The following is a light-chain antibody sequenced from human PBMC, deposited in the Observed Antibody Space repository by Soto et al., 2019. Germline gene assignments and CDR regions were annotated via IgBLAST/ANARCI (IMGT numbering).Light chain of an antibody. J-gene: IGKJ1*01. CDR3: QQYGNPPQT. CDR2: GAS. CDR1: QTVLSSY. Sequence: EIVLTQSPGTLSLSPGEPVTLSCRASQTVLSSYVAWYQQRPGQAPRLLIYGASSRATGIPDRFSASGSGTDFTLTISRLEPEDFGVFYCQQYGNPPQTLGQGTKVDIK. V-gene: IGKV3-20*01.